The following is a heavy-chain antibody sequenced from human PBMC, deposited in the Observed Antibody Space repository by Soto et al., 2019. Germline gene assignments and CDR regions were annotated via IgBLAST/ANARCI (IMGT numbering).Heavy chain of an antibody. Sequence: ASVKVSCKVSGFALTALSMHWVRLAPGKGLEWMGGFDPEDGGPIFAQNFQGGVTMTADTSTDTAYMELSSLRSEDTAVYYCASRNYNFSMDVWGKGTTVTSPQ. CDR1: GFALTALS. CDR3: ASRNYNFSMDV. D-gene: IGHD3-3*01. CDR2: FDPEDGGP. J-gene: IGHJ6*04. V-gene: IGHV1-24*01.